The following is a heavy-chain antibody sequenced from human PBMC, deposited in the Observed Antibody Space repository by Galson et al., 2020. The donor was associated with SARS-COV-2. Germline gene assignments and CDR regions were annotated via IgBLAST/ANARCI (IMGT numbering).Heavy chain of an antibody. Sequence: RGSLRLSCAASGFTFSSSGMHWVRQAPGKGLAWVAVLWYDGSNKYYADSVKGRFTISRDNSKNTLYLQMNSLRAEDTAVYYCAREVANYDFWSGYYGMDVWGQGTTVTVSS. V-gene: IGHV3-33*01. CDR2: LWYDGSNK. D-gene: IGHD3-3*01. CDR3: AREVANYDFWSGYYGMDV. CDR1: GFTFSSSG. J-gene: IGHJ6*02.